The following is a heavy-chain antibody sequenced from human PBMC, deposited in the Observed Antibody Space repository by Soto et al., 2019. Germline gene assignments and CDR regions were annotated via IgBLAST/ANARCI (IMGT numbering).Heavy chain of an antibody. J-gene: IGHJ3*02. V-gene: IGHV4-39*01. CDR1: GGSISSSSYY. CDR3: ASARLDSGHRRLAFDI. Sequence: LQLQESGPGLVKPSETLSLTCTVSGGSISSSSYYWGWIRQPPGKGLEWIGSIYYSGSTYYNPSLKSRVTISVDTSKNQFSLKLSSVTAADTAVYYCASARLDSGHRRLAFDIWGQGTMVTVSS. CDR2: IYYSGST. D-gene: IGHD5-12*01.